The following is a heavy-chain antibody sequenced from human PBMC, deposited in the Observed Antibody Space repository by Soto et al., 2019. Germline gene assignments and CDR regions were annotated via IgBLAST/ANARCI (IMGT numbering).Heavy chain of an antibody. Sequence: QVQLVQSGAEVKKPGSSVKVSCKASGGTFNSYGFNWVRQAPGHGLEWLGGIIPALGRPNYAQKFQGRVTITADDSTGTAYMELSSLRYDDTAIYYCARGGTPYCGGDCYFDFWGQGTLVTVSS. J-gene: IGHJ4*02. V-gene: IGHV1-69*01. CDR1: GGTFNSYG. D-gene: IGHD2-21*02. CDR3: ARGGTPYCGGDCYFDF. CDR2: IIPALGRP.